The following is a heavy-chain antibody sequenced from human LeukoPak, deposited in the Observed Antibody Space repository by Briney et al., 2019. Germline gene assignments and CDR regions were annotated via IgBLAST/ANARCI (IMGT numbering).Heavy chain of an antibody. CDR1: GFTFSSYG. V-gene: IGHV3-23*01. Sequence: PGGSLRLSCAASGFTFSSYGMSWVRQAPGKGLEWVSAISGSGGSTYYADSVKGRFTISRDNSKNTLYLQMNSLRAEDTAVYYCARPGVDLLWFGELLFLYWGQGTLVTVSS. D-gene: IGHD3-10*01. J-gene: IGHJ4*02. CDR2: ISGSGGST. CDR3: ARPGVDLLWFGELLFLY.